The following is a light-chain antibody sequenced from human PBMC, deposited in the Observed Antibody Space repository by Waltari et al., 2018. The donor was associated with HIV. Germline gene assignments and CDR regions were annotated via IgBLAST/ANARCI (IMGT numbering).Light chain of an antibody. V-gene: IGLV2-8*01. CDR2: EVS. CDR1: SSDVGGYNY. Sequence: QSALTQPPSASGSPGQSVTISCTGTSSDVGGYNYASWYQQHPGKAPKLMIYEVSKRPSGVPDRFFGSKSGNTASLTVSGLQAEDEADYYCSSYAGSNNHVVFGGGTKLTVL. J-gene: IGLJ2*01. CDR3: SSYAGSNNHVV.